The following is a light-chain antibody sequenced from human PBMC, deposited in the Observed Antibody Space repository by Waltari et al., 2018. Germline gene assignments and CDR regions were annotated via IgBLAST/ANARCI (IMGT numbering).Light chain of an antibody. CDR3: SSHTSSSTFV. J-gene: IGLJ1*01. V-gene: IGLV2-14*01. Sequence: QSALTQPASVSGSPGQSITIPCTGSSSDVGRYKYVSWYQQHPGQVPKLIIYEVNRRPSGVSNRFSGSKSGNTASLTISGLQAEDEADYYCSSHTSSSTFVFGTGTKVDVL. CDR2: EVN. CDR1: SSDVGRYKY.